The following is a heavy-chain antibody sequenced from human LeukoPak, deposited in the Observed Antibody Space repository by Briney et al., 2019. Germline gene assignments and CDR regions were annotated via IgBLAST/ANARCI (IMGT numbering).Heavy chain of an antibody. Sequence: PSETLSLTCTVSGDSIGSYSWNWIRQPPGKGLEWIGYIYYSGNTNYNPSLKSRVTISVDTSKSQFSLKLSSVTAADTAVYYCARDFYDTSTYYYVDAFDIWGQGTMVTVSS. D-gene: IGHD3-22*01. CDR2: IYYSGNT. CDR1: GDSIGSYS. J-gene: IGHJ3*02. CDR3: ARDFYDTSTYYYVDAFDI. V-gene: IGHV4-59*01.